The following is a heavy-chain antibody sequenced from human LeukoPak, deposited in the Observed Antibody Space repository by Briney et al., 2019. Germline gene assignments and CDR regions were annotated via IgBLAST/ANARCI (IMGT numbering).Heavy chain of an antibody. J-gene: IGHJ3*02. CDR1: GGSFSGYY. D-gene: IGHD6-13*01. CDR3: ARTPNSSSSPGGAFDI. V-gene: IGHV4-34*01. Sequence: SETLSLTCAVYGGSFSGYYWSWIRQPPGKGLEWIGEINHSGSTNYNPSLKSRVTISVDTSKNQFSLKLSSVTAADTAVYYCARTPNSSSSPGGAFDIWGQGTMVTVSS. CDR2: INHSGST.